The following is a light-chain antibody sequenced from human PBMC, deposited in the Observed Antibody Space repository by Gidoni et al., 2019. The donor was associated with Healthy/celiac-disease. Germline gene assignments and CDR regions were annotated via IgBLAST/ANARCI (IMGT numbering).Light chain of an antibody. V-gene: IGLV2-14*01. Sequence: QSALTQPASVSKSPGQSITISCTGTSSDVGGYNYVSWYQHPPGKAPKLMIYEVSNRPSGVSNRFSGSKSGNTASLTISGLQAEDEADYYCSSYTSTSTLGVFGTGTKVTVL. CDR1: SSDVGGYNY. CDR2: EVS. CDR3: SSYTSTSTLGV. J-gene: IGLJ1*01.